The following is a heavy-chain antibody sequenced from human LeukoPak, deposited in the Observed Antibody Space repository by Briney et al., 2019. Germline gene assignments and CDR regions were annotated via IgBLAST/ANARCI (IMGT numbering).Heavy chain of an antibody. J-gene: IGHJ3*02. Sequence: KPGGSLRLSCAASGFTFSSYSMNWVRQAPGKGLEWVSSISSSSSYIYYADSVKGRFTISRDNAKNSLYLQMNSLRAEDTAVYYCASDSSSWYADAFDIWGQGTMVTASS. CDR2: ISSSSSYI. V-gene: IGHV3-21*01. CDR3: ASDSSSWYADAFDI. CDR1: GFTFSSYS. D-gene: IGHD6-13*01.